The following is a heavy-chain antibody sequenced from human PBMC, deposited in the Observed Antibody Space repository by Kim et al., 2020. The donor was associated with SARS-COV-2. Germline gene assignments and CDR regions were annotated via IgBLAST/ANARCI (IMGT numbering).Heavy chain of an antibody. J-gene: IGHJ4*02. V-gene: IGHV3-48*04. CDR1: GFTFSSYS. CDR3: ARLGRNKGYYYDSSGYYYFDY. Sequence: GGSLRLSCAASGFTFSSYSMNWVRQAPGKGLEWVSYISSSSSTIYYADSVKGRFTISRDNAKNSLYLQMNSLRAEDTAVYYCARLGRNKGYYYDSSGYYYFDYWGQGTLVTVSS. D-gene: IGHD3-22*01. CDR2: ISSSSSTI.